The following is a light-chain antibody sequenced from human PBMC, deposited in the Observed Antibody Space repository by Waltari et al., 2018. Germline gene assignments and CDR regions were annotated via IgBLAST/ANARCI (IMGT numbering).Light chain of an antibody. CDR1: QGISNW. V-gene: IGKV1-33*01. CDR3: QQHDNSPFT. Sequence: DIQMTQSPSSLSASVGDRVTITCRASQGISNWLAWYQQKPGKAPKLLIYRASNLETGVPSRFSGSGSGTDFTLTISRLQPEDIATYYCQQHDNSPFTFGPGTKLDIK. J-gene: IGKJ3*01. CDR2: RAS.